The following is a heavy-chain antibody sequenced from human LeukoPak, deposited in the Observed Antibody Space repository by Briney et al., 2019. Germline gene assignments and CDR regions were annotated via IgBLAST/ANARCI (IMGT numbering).Heavy chain of an antibody. J-gene: IGHJ2*01. CDR3: ARDRGDIWYLDL. CDR1: GFTVSSNY. D-gene: IGHD2-21*02. CDR2: IYSGGGT. Sequence: GGSLRLSCAASGFTVSSNYMSWVRQAPGKGLEWVSVIYSGGGTYYADSVKGRFTISRDNPKNTLYLQMNSLRAEDTAVYYCARDRGDIWYLDLWGRGTLVTVSS. V-gene: IGHV3-66*02.